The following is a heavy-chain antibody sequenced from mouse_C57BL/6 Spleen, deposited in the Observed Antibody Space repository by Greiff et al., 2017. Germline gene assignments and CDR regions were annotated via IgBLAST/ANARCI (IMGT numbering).Heavy chain of an antibody. V-gene: IGHV1-76*01. CDR1: GYTFTDYY. Sequence: QVQLQQPGTELVKPGASVKLSCKASGYTFTDYYINWVKQRPGQGLEWIARIYPGSGNTYYNEKFKGKATLTAEKSSSTAYMQLSSLTSEDSAVYFCARGIYYGNYFDYWGQGTTLTVSS. J-gene: IGHJ2*01. CDR3: ARGIYYGNYFDY. D-gene: IGHD2-1*01. CDR2: IYPGSGNT.